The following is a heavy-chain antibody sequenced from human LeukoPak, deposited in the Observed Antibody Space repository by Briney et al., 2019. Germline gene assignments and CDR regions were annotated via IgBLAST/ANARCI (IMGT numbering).Heavy chain of an antibody. D-gene: IGHD3/OR15-3a*01. J-gene: IGHJ4*02. Sequence: SETLSLTCTVSVGSISSYYWSWIRQPPGGGLEWIGYIYTSGSTNYNPSLKSRVTISVDTSKNQFSLKLSSVTAADTAVYYCARGDWGNYFDYWGQGTLVTVSS. CDR2: IYTSGST. V-gene: IGHV4-4*09. CDR3: ARGDWGNYFDY. CDR1: VGSISSYY.